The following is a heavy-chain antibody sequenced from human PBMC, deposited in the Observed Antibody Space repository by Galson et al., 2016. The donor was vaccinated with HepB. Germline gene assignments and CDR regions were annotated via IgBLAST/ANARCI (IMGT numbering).Heavy chain of an antibody. CDR2: ISYSGST. Sequence: SETLSLTCTVSGGSIRNYYWTWIRQPPGKGLELIGYISYSGSTNYNPSLKSRVTISVDTTKNQFSLKLNSVTAADTVVYYCARDTSGWSLSGVQGVLWGLDVWGQGTTVTVSS. V-gene: IGHV4-59*01. CDR1: GGSIRNYY. CDR3: ARDTSGWSLSGVQGVLWGLDV. J-gene: IGHJ6*02. D-gene: IGHD6-19*01.